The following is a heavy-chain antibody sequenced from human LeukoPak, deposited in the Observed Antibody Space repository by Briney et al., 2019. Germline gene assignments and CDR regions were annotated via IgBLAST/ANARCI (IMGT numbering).Heavy chain of an antibody. J-gene: IGHJ4*02. CDR2: VDPADGDT. V-gene: IGHV1-69-2*01. CDR1: GYTFRDYY. CDR3: ATDPGRLLGFFDY. Sequence: GASVKVSCKASGYTFRDYYIHWVQQAPGKGLGWVGRVDPADGDTIYAERFQGRVTLTADTSTETAYMELSSLGSADTAVYYCATDPGRLLGFFDYWGQRTLVTVSS.